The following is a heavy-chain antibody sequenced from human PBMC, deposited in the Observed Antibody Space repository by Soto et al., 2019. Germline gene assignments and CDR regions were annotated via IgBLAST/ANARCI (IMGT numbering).Heavy chain of an antibody. CDR2: ISSSGSFM. CDR1: GFSFSSGS. J-gene: IGHJ5*01. Sequence: GGSLRLSCAASGFSFSSGSMGWVRQAPGKGLEWVSSISSSGSFMNYADSVKGRFTISRDNAKNSLYLQMTSLKDEDTAVYYCARDPPTGSTLDWFDSWGQGTLVTVSS. V-gene: IGHV3-21*01. CDR3: ARDPPTGSTLDWFDS. D-gene: IGHD1-7*01.